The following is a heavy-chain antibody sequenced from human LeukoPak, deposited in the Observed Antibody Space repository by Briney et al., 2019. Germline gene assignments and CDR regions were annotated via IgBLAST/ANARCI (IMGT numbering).Heavy chain of an antibody. V-gene: IGHV3-48*01. D-gene: IGHD4/OR15-4a*01. J-gene: IGHJ4*02. CDR2: ISSDGTTI. CDR1: GLTFRSYS. CDR3: ATGPRDNGGNPDDFDY. Sequence: GGSLRLSCAASGLTFRSYSMNWVRQAPGKGLEWISYISSDGTTIYYADSVKGRFTISRDNAQNSLHLQMSSLGAEDTALYYCATGPRDNGGNPDDFDYWGQGTLVTVSS.